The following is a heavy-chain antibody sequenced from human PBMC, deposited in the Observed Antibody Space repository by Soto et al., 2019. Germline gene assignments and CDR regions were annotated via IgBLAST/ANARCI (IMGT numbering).Heavy chain of an antibody. J-gene: IGHJ6*02. CDR3: ARIRDYYYDSSGRRAYVMDV. CDR2: IDPSDSYT. Sequence: IPCRGSGYSFTSYWIRWVSQMPGKGLEWMGRIDPSDSYTNYSPSFQGHVTISADKSISTAYLQWSSLKASDTAMYYCARIRDYYYDSSGRRAYVMDVWGQGTTVTVS. D-gene: IGHD3-22*01. CDR1: GYSFTSYW. V-gene: IGHV5-10-1*01.